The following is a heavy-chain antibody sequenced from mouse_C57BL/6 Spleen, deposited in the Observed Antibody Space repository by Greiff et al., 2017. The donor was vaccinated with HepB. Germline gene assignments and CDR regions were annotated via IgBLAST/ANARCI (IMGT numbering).Heavy chain of an antibody. CDR1: GFTFTDYY. V-gene: IGHV7-3*01. CDR2: IRNKANGYTT. CDR3: ARSLGYFDV. Sequence: EVNVVESGGGLVQPGGSLSLSCAASGFTFTDYYMSWVRQPPGKALEWLGFIRNKANGYTTEYSASVKGRFTISRDNSQSILYLQMNALRAEDSATYYCARSLGYFDVWGTGTTVTVSS. J-gene: IGHJ1*03.